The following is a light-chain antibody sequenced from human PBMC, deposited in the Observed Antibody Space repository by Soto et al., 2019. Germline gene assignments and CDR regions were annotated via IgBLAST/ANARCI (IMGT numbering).Light chain of an antibody. V-gene: IGKV3-20*01. J-gene: IGKJ3*01. CDR3: QQYTTSPFT. Sequence: IVLTQSPGTLSLSPGERATLSCRASPSVGSGYLAWYQQKPGQAPRLLIYGASIRATGIPDRFTGSGSGTHFTLTISRLEPEDFALYYCQQYTTSPFTFGPGTKVDVK. CDR2: GAS. CDR1: PSVGSGY.